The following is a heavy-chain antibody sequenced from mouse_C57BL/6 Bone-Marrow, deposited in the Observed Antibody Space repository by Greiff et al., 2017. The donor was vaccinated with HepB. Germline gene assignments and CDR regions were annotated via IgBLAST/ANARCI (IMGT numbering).Heavy chain of an antibody. Sequence: QVQLKESGPGLVKPSQSLFLTCSITGFPITSGYYWIWIRQSPGKPLEWMGYITHSGETFYNPSLQSPISITRETSKNQFFLQLNSVTTEDTAMYYCAGVFITTSRYFDVWGTGTTVTVS. D-gene: IGHD1-1*01. V-gene: IGHV12-3*01. J-gene: IGHJ1*03. CDR2: ITHSGET. CDR1: GFPITSGYY. CDR3: AGVFITTSRYFDV.